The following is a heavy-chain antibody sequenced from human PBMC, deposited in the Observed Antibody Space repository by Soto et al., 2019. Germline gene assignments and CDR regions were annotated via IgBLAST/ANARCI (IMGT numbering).Heavy chain of an antibody. D-gene: IGHD5-18*01. V-gene: IGHV4-31*03. CDR2: IYESGYT. CDR1: GASVSTGAYY. J-gene: IGHJ5*02. CDR3: VRALRHTAMVYPWFDP. Sequence: SETLSLTCTVSGASVSTGAYYWGWVRQRPGKGLEWIGYIYESGYTYYNTSLKSRLTISLDRSNNQFSLGLTSVTAADTAVYYCVRALRHTAMVYPWFDPCGQGTLVTVSS.